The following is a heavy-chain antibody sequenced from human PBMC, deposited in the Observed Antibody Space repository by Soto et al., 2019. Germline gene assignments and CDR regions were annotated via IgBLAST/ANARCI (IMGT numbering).Heavy chain of an antibody. CDR2: IYYSGST. J-gene: IGHJ6*02. CDR1: GGSISSGGYY. CDR3: ARDRIAAAGKSKYYYYGMDV. Sequence: TLSLTCTVSGGSISSGGYYWSWIRQHPGKGLEWIGYIYYSGSTYYNPSLKSRVTISVDTSKNQFSLKLSSVTAADTAVYYCARDRIAAAGKSKYYYYGMDVWGQGTTVTVSS. D-gene: IGHD6-13*01. V-gene: IGHV4-31*03.